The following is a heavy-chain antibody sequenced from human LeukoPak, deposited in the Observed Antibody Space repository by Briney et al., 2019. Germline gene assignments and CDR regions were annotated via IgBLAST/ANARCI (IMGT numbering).Heavy chain of an antibody. CDR2: IKQDGSEK. D-gene: IGHD3-10*01. J-gene: IGHJ4*02. CDR3: ARGRSYYYGSGSIFLDY. Sequence: GGSLRLSCAASGFTFSSYWMSWVRQAPGKGLEWVANIKQDGSEKYYVDSVKGRFTISRDNAKNSLYLQMNSLRAEDTAVYYCARGRSYYYGSGSIFLDYWGQGTLVTVSS. CDR1: GFTFSSYW. V-gene: IGHV3-7*04.